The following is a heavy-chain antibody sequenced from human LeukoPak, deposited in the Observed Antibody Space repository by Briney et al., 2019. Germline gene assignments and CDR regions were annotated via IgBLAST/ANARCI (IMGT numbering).Heavy chain of an antibody. CDR1: GGSISSYY. CDR3: ARDSSLVVANTFDY. CDR2: IYYSGST. J-gene: IGHJ4*02. D-gene: IGHD5-12*01. V-gene: IGHV4-59*12. Sequence: SETLSLTCTVSGGSISSYYWSWIRQPPGKGLEWIGYIYYSGSTNYNPSLKSRVTISVDTSKNQFSLKLSSVTAADTAVYYCARDSSLVVANTFDYWGQGTLVTVPS.